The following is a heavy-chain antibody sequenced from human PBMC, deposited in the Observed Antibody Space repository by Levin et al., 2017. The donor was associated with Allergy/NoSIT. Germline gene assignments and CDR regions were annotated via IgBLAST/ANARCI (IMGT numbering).Heavy chain of an antibody. Sequence: GESLKISCAASGFTFSDYYMSWIRQAPGKGLEWVSYISSSRSTIYYADSVKGRFTISRDNAKNSLYLQMNSLRAEDTAVYYCARVEYYGSGSYISYYYYSMDVWGQGTTVTVSS. D-gene: IGHD3-10*01. V-gene: IGHV3-11*01. CDR2: ISSSRSTI. J-gene: IGHJ6*02. CDR3: ARVEYYGSGSYISYYYYSMDV. CDR1: GFTFSDYY.